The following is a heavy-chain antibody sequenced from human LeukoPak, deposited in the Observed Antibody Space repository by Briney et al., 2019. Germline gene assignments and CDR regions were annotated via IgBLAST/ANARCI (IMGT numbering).Heavy chain of an antibody. CDR1: GGSISNYY. CDR3: ARGVDTAMVTPYYFDY. J-gene: IGHJ4*02. CDR2: IYHSGST. Sequence: PSETLSLTCTVSGGSISNYYWSWIRQPPGKGLEWIGYIYHSGSTNYNPSLKSRVTISVDTSKNQFSLKLSSVTAADTAVYYCARGVDTAMVTPYYFDYWGQGTLVTVSS. V-gene: IGHV4-59*01. D-gene: IGHD5-18*01.